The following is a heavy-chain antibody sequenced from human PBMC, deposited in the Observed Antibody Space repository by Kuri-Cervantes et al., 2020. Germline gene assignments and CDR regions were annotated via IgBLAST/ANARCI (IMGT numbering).Heavy chain of an antibody. CDR1: GGSFSGYY. Sequence: GSLRLSCAVYGGSFSGYYWSWIRQPPGKGLEWIGSIYYSGGTYYNPSLKSRVTISVDTSKNQFSLKLSSVTAADTAVYYCARHEARFGMDVWGQGTTVTVSS. CDR3: ARHEARFGMDV. V-gene: IGHV4-34*01. D-gene: IGHD3-3*01. J-gene: IGHJ6*02. CDR2: IYYSGGT.